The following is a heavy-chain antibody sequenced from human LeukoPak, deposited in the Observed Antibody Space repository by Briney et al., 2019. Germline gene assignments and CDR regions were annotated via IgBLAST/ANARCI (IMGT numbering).Heavy chain of an antibody. Sequence: PRASVKVSCKASGYTFTGYYMHWVRQAPGQGLEWMGWINPHTGGTNYAQKFQGRVTMTRDTSISTAYMELSGLTSDDTAVYYCARPYCSGGSCHDYFDYWGQGTLVTVSS. CDR1: GYTFTGYY. J-gene: IGHJ4*02. CDR2: INPHTGGT. CDR3: ARPYCSGGSCHDYFDY. V-gene: IGHV1-2*02. D-gene: IGHD2-15*01.